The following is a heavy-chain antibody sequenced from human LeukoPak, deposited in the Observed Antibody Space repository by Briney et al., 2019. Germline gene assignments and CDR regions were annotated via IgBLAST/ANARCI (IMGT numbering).Heavy chain of an antibody. Sequence: SETLSLTCTVSGASIRRYHWSWIRQPPGKGLEWVGNIYTSGSTNYNPSLKSRVTISADTSRTQFSLKVTSVTAADTAVYYCARLALFDYISAMTDVSVYYMDVWGKGTTVTVSS. CDR2: IYTSGST. D-gene: IGHD6-25*01. CDR1: GASIRRYH. J-gene: IGHJ6*03. V-gene: IGHV4-4*09. CDR3: ARLALFDYISAMTDVSVYYMDV.